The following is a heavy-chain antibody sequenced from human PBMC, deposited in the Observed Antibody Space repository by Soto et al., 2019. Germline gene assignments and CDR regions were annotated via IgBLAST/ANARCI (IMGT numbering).Heavy chain of an antibody. CDR2: IYYSGST. CDR1: GGSISSSSYY. Sequence: PSETLSLTCTVSGGSISSSSYYWGWIRQPPGKGLEWIGSIYYSGSTYYNPSLKSRVTISVDTSKNQFSLKLSSVTAADTAVYYCARHWDGQWLVTGFDPWGQGTLVTVSS. J-gene: IGHJ5*02. D-gene: IGHD6-19*01. V-gene: IGHV4-39*01. CDR3: ARHWDGQWLVTGFDP.